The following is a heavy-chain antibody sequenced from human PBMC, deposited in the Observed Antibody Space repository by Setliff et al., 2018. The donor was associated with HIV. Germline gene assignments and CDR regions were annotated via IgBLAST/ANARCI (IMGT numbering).Heavy chain of an antibody. Sequence: PGGSLRLSCAASGFAVSGNYMSWVRQAPGKGLEWVANIKQDGSENYFVDSVKGRFTISRDNTRSSLFLHMDSLTAEDTAVYYCAREALSRDGYSYFDYWGQGTLVTVSS. CDR3: AREALSRDGYSYFDY. V-gene: IGHV3-7*01. J-gene: IGHJ4*02. CDR2: IKQDGSEN. CDR1: GFAVSGNY. D-gene: IGHD5-12*01.